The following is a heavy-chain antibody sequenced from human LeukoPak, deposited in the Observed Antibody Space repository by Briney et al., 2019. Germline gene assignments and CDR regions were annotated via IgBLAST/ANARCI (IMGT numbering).Heavy chain of an antibody. V-gene: IGHV1-18*01. CDR1: GYTFTSYG. Sequence: GASVKVSCKASGYTFTSYGISWVRQAPGQGLEWMGWISAYNGNTNYAQKFQGRVTMTTDTSTSTAYMELRSLRSDDTAVYYCTRDLGQWLLQGIFFDYWGQGTLVTVSS. J-gene: IGHJ4*02. CDR3: TRDLGQWLLQGIFFDY. CDR2: ISAYNGNT. D-gene: IGHD5-12*01.